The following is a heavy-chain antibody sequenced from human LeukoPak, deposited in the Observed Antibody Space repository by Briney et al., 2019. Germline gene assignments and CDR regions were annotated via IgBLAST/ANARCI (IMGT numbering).Heavy chain of an antibody. CDR1: GFTFGDYA. V-gene: IGHV3-49*03. CDR2: IRSKAYGETA. CDR3: TRDRGAYNLYDY. J-gene: IGHJ4*02. Sequence: GGPLRLSCTASGFTFGDYAMSWIRQAPGKGREGVGFIRSKAYGETADYAASVKGRFTISRDDSKAIAYLQMNSLKTEDTAVYHCTRDRGAYNLYDYWGQGTLVTVSS. D-gene: IGHD1-1*01.